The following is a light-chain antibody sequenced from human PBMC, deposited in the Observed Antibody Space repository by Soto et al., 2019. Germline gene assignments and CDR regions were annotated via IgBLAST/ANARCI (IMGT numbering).Light chain of an antibody. J-gene: IGKJ1*01. CDR3: QQYGSWT. CDR1: QTISSNN. Sequence: EIVLTQSPGTLSVSPGERATLSCRASQTISSNNLAWYQQKPGQAPSLLIYGTSSRATGIPDRFSGSGSGTDFTLTISRLEPEDSERYYCQQYGSWTFGQGTKVEIK. CDR2: GTS. V-gene: IGKV3-20*01.